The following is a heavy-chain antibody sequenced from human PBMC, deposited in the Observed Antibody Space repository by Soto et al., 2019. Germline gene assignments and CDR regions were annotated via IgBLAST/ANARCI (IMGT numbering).Heavy chain of an antibody. CDR2: TYYRSKWYN. D-gene: IGHD2-15*01. CDR3: ARDRVVVAATNYYYYYGMDV. CDR1: GDSVSSNSAA. V-gene: IGHV6-1*01. Sequence: SQTLSLTCAISGDSVSSNSAAWNWISQSPSRGLEWLGRTYYRSKWYNDYAVSVKSRITINPDTSKNQFSLQLNSVTPEDTAVYYCARDRVVVAATNYYYYYGMDVWGQGTTVTVSS. J-gene: IGHJ6*02.